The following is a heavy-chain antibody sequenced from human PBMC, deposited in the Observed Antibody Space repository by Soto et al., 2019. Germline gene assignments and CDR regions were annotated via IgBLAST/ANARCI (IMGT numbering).Heavy chain of an antibody. CDR3: ARDYYDILTGYYPYYYGMDV. CDR1: GYTFTSYA. D-gene: IGHD3-9*01. J-gene: IGHJ6*02. V-gene: IGHV1-3*01. Sequence: ASVKVSCKASGYTFTSYAIHWVRQAPGQRLEWMGWINAGNGNTKYSQKFQGRVTITRDTSASTAYMELSSLKSEDTAVYYCARDYYDILTGYYPYYYGMDVWGQGTTVTVSS. CDR2: INAGNGNT.